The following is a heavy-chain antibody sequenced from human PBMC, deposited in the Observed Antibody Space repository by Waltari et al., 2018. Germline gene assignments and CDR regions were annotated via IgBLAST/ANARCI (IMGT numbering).Heavy chain of an antibody. J-gene: IGHJ5*02. CDR2: VYSCGST. V-gene: IGHV3-53*01. CDR3: ARDPPGMATIGS. D-gene: IGHD5-12*01. Sequence: EAQLVESGGGLIHPGGSLRLSCAVSGFTVGNNYMRWVRQGAGKGVEWDTVVYSCGSTNYADSVRGRVTISRDNSKNTLLLEMNSLTAEDTTVYYCARDPPGMATIGSWGQGTLVTVSS. CDR1: GFTVGNNY.